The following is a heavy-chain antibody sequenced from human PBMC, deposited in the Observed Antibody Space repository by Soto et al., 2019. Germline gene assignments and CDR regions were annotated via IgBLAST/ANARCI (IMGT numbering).Heavy chain of an antibody. D-gene: IGHD2-8*01. Sequence: QVQLVQSGAEVKKPGASVKVSCKASGYTFTGYYMHWVRQAPGQGLEWMGWINPNSGGTNYAQKFQGWVTMTRDPSISTAYMELSRLRSDDTAVYYCARAAELGYGTNGVCSSDAFDIWGQGTMVTVSS. CDR2: INPNSGGT. CDR3: ARAAELGYGTNGVCSSDAFDI. CDR1: GYTFTGYY. V-gene: IGHV1-2*04. J-gene: IGHJ3*02.